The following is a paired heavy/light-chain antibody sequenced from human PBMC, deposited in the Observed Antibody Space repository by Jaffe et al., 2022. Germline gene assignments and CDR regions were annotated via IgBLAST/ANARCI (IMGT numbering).Light chain of an antibody. Sequence: EIVLTQSPGTLSLSPGERATLSCRASQSVSSSYLAWYQQKPGQAPRLLIYGASSRATGIPDRFSGSGSGTDFTLTISRLEPEDFAVYYCQQYGSSPPRTFGQGTKLEIK. CDR3: QQYGSSPPRT. V-gene: IGKV3-20*01. J-gene: IGKJ2*01. CDR2: GAS. CDR1: QSVSSSY.
Heavy chain of an antibody. CDR2: ISGSGGST. CDR3: AKDPTQKYYDFWSGSWFDP. Sequence: EVQLLESGGGLVQPGGSLRLSCAASGFTFSSYAMSWVRQAPGKGLEWVSAISGSGGSTYYADSVKGRFTISRDNSKNTLYLQMNSLRAEDTAVYYCAKDPTQKYYDFWSGSWFDPWGQGTLVTVSS. CDR1: GFTFSSYA. J-gene: IGHJ5*02. V-gene: IGHV3-23*01. D-gene: IGHD3-3*01.